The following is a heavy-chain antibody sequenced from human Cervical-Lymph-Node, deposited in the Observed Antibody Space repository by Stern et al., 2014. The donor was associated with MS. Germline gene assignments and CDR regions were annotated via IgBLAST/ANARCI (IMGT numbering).Heavy chain of an antibody. V-gene: IGHV4-61*02. Sequence: VHLVESGPGLVKPSQTLSLTCTVSGASISSGTSYWSWIRQPAGGGLEWIGRLHASGATFYNPSLKSRVTISGDTPTNQFSLNLNSVTAADTAVYYCARGHWELLGNNYFDSWGQGTLVTVSS. CDR1: GASISSGTSY. CDR3: ARGHWELLGNNYFDS. D-gene: IGHD1-26*01. CDR2: LHASGAT. J-gene: IGHJ4*02.